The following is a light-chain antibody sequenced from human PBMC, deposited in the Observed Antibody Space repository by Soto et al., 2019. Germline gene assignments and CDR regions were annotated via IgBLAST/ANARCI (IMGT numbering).Light chain of an antibody. J-gene: IGLJ3*02. Sequence: QSALTQPASVSGSPGQSITISCTGTSSDVGGYNYVSWYQQHPGKAPKLMIYDVSNRPSGVSNRFSGSKSGNTASLTISGLQAEDEADYYCSSYTSSSWGVFGGGTKLTVL. V-gene: IGLV2-14*01. CDR1: SSDVGGYNY. CDR3: SSYTSSSWGV. CDR2: DVS.